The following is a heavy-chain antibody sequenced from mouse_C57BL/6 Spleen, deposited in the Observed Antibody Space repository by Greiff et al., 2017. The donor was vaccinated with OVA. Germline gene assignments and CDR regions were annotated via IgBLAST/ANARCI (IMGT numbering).Heavy chain of an antibody. CDR2: IHPNSGST. CDR1: GYTFTSYW. CDR3: ARDYYGSSYGVYYAMDY. D-gene: IGHD1-1*01. J-gene: IGHJ4*01. V-gene: IGHV1-64*01. Sequence: VQLQQPGAELVKPGASVKLSCKASGYTFTSYWMHWVKQRPGQGLEWIGMIHPNSGSTNYNEKFKSKATLTVDKSSSTAYMQLSSLTSEDSAVYYCARDYYGSSYGVYYAMDYWGQGTSVTVSS.